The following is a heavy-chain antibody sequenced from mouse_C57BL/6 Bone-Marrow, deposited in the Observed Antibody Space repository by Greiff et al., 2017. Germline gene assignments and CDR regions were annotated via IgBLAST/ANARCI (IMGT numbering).Heavy chain of an antibody. CDR2: IDPSDSYT. Sequence: VKLQQPGAELVRPGTSVKLSCTASGYNFTSYWMHWVKQRPGQGLEWIGVIDPSDSYTNYNQKFKGKATLTVDTSSSTAYMQLSSLTSEDYAVYYCARSVWGVDWYFDVWGTGTTVTVSS. CDR3: ARSVWGVDWYFDV. J-gene: IGHJ1*03. V-gene: IGHV1-59*01. CDR1: GYNFTSYW. D-gene: IGHD4-1*01.